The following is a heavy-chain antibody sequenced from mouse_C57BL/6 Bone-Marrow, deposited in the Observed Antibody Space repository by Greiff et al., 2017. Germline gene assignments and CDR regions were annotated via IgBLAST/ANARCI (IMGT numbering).Heavy chain of an antibody. CDR3: ALSYYGSPYWYFDV. J-gene: IGHJ1*03. V-gene: IGHV1-85*01. Sequence: QVQLKESGPELVKPGASVKLSCKASGYTFTSYDINWVKQRPGQGLEWIGWIYPRDGSTKYNEKFKGKATLPVDTSSSTAYMELHGLTSEDSAVYFCALSYYGSPYWYFDVWGTGTTVTVSS. D-gene: IGHD1-1*01. CDR2: IYPRDGST. CDR1: GYTFTSYD.